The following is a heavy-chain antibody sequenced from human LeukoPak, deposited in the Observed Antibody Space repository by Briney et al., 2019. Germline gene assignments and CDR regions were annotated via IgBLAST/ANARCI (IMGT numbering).Heavy chain of an antibody. V-gene: IGHV3-7*01. Sequence: GGSLRLSCAASGFTFSSYWMSWVRHAQGKGLEWLANINQDGNDKYYVDSVKGRFTISRDNAKNLLYLQMNSLRADDTAVYYCVRDSSPRFSGHDWVHWGQGILVTVSS. CDR3: VRDSSPRFSGHDWVH. CDR1: GFTFSSYW. D-gene: IGHD5-12*01. J-gene: IGHJ4*02. CDR2: INQDGNDK.